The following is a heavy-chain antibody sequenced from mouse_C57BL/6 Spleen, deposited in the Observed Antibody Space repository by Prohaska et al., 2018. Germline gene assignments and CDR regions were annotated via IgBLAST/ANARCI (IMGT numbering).Heavy chain of an antibody. V-gene: IGHV1-64*01. Sequence: SVKLSCKASGYTFTSYWMHWVKQRPGQGLEWIGMIHPNSGSTNYNEKFKSKATLTVDKSSSTAYMQLSSLTSEDSAVYYCAQGLPSYAMDYWGQGTSVTVSS. CDR3: AQGLPSYAMDY. D-gene: IGHD2-10*01. CDR1: GYTFTSYW. J-gene: IGHJ4*01. CDR2: IHPNSGST.